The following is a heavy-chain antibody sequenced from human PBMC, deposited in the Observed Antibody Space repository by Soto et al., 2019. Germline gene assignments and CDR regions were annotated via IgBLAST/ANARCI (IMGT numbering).Heavy chain of an antibody. CDR2: INPYSGGA. J-gene: IGHJ5*02. V-gene: IGHV1-2*02. CDR3: ARVIRGAYYNSPLDT. D-gene: IGHD3-10*01. Sequence: QVELLQSGAEVKKPGASVKVSCKASGYTFTGYFMHWVRQAPGQGLELMGWINPYSGGADYAQSFQGRVTMPRDTSISTVYMELSRLRFDDTAVYYCARVIRGAYYNSPLDTWGQGTVVTVSS. CDR1: GYTFTGYF.